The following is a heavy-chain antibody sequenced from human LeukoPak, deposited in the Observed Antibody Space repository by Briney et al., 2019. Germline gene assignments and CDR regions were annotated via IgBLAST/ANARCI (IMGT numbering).Heavy chain of an antibody. Sequence: GRSLRLSCAASGFTFSSYGMHWVRQAPGKGLEWVAVISYDGSNKYYADSVKGRFTISRDNSKNTLYLQMNSLRAEDTAVYYCAKGSRYCSGGSCYKFDYWGQGTLVTVSS. J-gene: IGHJ4*02. V-gene: IGHV3-30*18. CDR3: AKGSRYCSGGSCYKFDY. D-gene: IGHD2-15*01. CDR2: ISYDGSNK. CDR1: GFTFSSYG.